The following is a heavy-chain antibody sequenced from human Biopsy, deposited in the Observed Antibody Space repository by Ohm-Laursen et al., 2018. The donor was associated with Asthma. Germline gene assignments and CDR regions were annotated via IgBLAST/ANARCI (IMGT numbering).Heavy chain of an antibody. V-gene: IGHV3-23*01. CDR1: GFNFTTYA. Sequence: SLRLSCTASGFNFTTYAIAWIRQAPGRGLEWISAISGSGRSAYYADSVKGQFTISRDNAKNTVYLQMNSLRAEDSAIYYCAKYSVFCYRGGNDYWGQGTLVTVSS. CDR3: AKYSVFCYRGGNDY. J-gene: IGHJ4*02. CDR2: ISGSGRSA. D-gene: IGHD2-2*01.